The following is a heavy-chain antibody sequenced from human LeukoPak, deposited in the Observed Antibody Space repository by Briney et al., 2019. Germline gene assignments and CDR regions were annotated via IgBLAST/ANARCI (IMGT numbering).Heavy chain of an antibody. CDR3: ARSTSGTGPADY. J-gene: IGHJ4*02. CDR2: IYPGDSDT. V-gene: IGHV5-51*01. Sequence: GESLKISCKVSGYTFSSYWIGWVRQMPGEGLEWMGIIYPGDSDTRYSPSFQGQVTISADTTISTAYLRWTSLKASDTAMYYCARSTSGTGPADYWGQGTLVTVSS. CDR1: GYTFSSYW. D-gene: IGHD1-26*01.